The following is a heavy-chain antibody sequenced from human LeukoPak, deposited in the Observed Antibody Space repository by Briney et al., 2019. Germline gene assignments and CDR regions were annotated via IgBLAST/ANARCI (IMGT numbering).Heavy chain of an antibody. CDR1: GFTFSNYV. CDR3: AKGLGYGSGNFYFDY. D-gene: IGHD3-10*01. CDR2: VSGSGDNI. J-gene: IGHJ4*02. Sequence: GGSLRLSCAASGFTFSNYVMNWVRQAPGKGLEWVSTVSGSGDNIYYADSVKGRFTISKDNSRNTLNLQMNSLRAEDTAIYYCAKGLGYGSGNFYFDYWGQGTLVTVSS. V-gene: IGHV3-23*01.